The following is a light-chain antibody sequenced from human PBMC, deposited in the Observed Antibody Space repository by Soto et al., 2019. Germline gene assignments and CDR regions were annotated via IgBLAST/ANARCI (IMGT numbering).Light chain of an antibody. J-gene: IGLJ2*01. Sequence: QSVLTQPASVSGSPGQSITISCTGTSTDVNTYNYVSWYQQHPGKAPQLMVYEVSNRPSGVSNRFSGSKSGNTASLTISGLQTEDEADYYCISYTRSGTPLEIGGGTKLTVL. CDR1: STDVNTYNY. CDR3: ISYTRSGTPLE. V-gene: IGLV2-14*01. CDR2: EVS.